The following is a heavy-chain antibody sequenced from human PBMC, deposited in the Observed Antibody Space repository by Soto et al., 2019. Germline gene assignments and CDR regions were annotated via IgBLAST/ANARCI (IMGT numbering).Heavy chain of an antibody. V-gene: IGHV3-48*02. CDR2: ISSSSTNT. Sequence: EVQLVESGGGLVQPGGSLRLSCAGSGFAFSNYSMNWVRQAPGKGLEWVSYISSSSTNTYYAASVRGRFTISRDNAKNSLYLRMNSLKDEDTAVYYCVRGTKGGSPPLWGQGTLVTVSS. D-gene: IGHD1-7*01. CDR1: GFAFSNYS. J-gene: IGHJ4*02. CDR3: VRGTKGGSPPL.